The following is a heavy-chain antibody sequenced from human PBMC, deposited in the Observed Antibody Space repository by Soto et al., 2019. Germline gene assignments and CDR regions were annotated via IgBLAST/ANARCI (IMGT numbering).Heavy chain of an antibody. V-gene: IGHV3-53*01. Sequence: PGGSLRLSCAASGFIVSSNYMSWVRQAPGKGLEWVSIIYSGGSTYYADSVKGRFTISRDNSKNTLYLQMNSLRAEDTAVYFCARDRPYGYAFDIWGQGTMVTVSS. CDR3: ARDRPYGYAFDI. J-gene: IGHJ3*02. D-gene: IGHD3-16*01. CDR1: GFIVSSNY. CDR2: IYSGGST.